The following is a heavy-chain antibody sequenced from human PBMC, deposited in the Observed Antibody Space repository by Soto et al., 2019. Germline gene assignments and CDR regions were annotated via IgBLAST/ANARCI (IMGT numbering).Heavy chain of an antibody. Sequence: ASVKGSRKASGCTFTSYAMHWVRQAPGQRLERMGWINAGNGNTKYSQKFQGRVTITRDTSASTAYMELSSLRSEDTAVYYCAIDGSHYYDSSGYYYRYWGQGTLVTXSS. CDR2: INAGNGNT. J-gene: IGHJ4*02. V-gene: IGHV1-3*01. CDR3: AIDGSHYYDSSGYYYRY. CDR1: GCTFTSYA. D-gene: IGHD3-22*01.